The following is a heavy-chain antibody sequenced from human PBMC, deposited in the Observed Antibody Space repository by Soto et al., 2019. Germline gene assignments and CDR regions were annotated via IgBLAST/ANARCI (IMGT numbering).Heavy chain of an antibody. D-gene: IGHD2-8*01. Sequence: EVQLLESGGGLVQPGGSLRLSCAASGFSFSAYAMNWVRQAPGKGLQWVSGLVGSGADKNYADSVRGRFTVSRDNSKKTLYLQMNSLRDEDTAVYYCAKDLIAGNGVWEAFDMWGRGTKVTVSS. CDR3: AKDLIAGNGVWEAFDM. CDR1: GFSFSAYA. CDR2: LVGSGADK. V-gene: IGHV3-23*01. J-gene: IGHJ3*02.